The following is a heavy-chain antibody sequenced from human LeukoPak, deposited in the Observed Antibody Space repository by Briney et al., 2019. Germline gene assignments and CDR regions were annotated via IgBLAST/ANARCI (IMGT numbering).Heavy chain of an antibody. J-gene: IGHJ4*02. D-gene: IGHD3-10*01. V-gene: IGHV1-8*01. CDR3: ARGVADYYGSGTHALGY. CDR1: GYTFTSYD. Sequence: ASVKVSCKASGYTFTSYDINWVRQATGQGLEWMGWMNPNSGNTGYAQKFQGRVTMTRNTSISTAYMELSSLKSEDTAVYYCARGVADYYGSGTHALGYWGQGTLVTVSS. CDR2: MNPNSGNT.